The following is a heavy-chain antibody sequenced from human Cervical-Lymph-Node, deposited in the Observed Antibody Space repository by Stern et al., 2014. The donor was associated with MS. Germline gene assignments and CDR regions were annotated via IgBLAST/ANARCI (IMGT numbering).Heavy chain of an antibody. CDR1: GYTFTYYA. Sequence: QVQLMQSGAEVKKPGASVNVSCKTSGYTFTYYAISWIRQAPGQGLAWVGWISPYNGNTNFVQKLQGRVAMTTDTSTSTAYMELRSLRSDDTAVYYCARDDDYTRRAIDYWGQGTLVTVSS. J-gene: IGHJ4*02. V-gene: IGHV1-18*01. CDR3: ARDDDYTRRAIDY. D-gene: IGHD4-11*01. CDR2: ISPYNGNT.